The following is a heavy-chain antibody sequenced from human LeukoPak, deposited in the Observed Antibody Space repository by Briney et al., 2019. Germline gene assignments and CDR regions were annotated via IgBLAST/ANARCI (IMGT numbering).Heavy chain of an antibody. CDR1: GYTLTELS. J-gene: IGHJ4*02. CDR2: FDPEDGET. D-gene: IGHD3-10*01. Sequence: ASVKVSCKVSGYTLTELSMHWVRQAPGKGLEWMGGFDPEDGETIYAQKFQGRVTMTRDMSMSTAYMELNSLRSEDTAVYFCAADLTYGSGRSDYWGQGTLVTVSS. CDR3: AADLTYGSGRSDY. V-gene: IGHV1-24*01.